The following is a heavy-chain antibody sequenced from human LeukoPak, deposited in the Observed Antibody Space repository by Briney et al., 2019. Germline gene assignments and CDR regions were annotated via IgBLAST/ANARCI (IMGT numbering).Heavy chain of an antibody. D-gene: IGHD3-10*01. J-gene: IGHJ2*01. CDR1: GGSISSYY. CDR3: ARDAFRGETDL. V-gene: IGHV4-59*01. Sequence: TSETLSLTCTVSGGSISSYYWSWIRQPPGKGLEWMGYIYYSESTNYNPSLKSRVNISVDTSKNQLSLKLSSVTAADTAVYYGARDAFRGETDLGGRGTQVTVSS. CDR2: IYYSEST.